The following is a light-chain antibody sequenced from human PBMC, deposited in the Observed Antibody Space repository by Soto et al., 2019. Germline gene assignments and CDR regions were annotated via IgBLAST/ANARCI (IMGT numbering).Light chain of an antibody. J-gene: IGKJ1*01. Sequence: DIQVTQSPSSVSASVGDRVTITCRASQSISDWLAWYQQKPGKAPKLLIYKASSLESGVPSRFSGSGSGTEFTLTISSLQPDDFATYYCQQYNNLWTFGQGTKVDI. CDR2: KAS. CDR3: QQYNNLWT. V-gene: IGKV1-5*03. CDR1: QSISDW.